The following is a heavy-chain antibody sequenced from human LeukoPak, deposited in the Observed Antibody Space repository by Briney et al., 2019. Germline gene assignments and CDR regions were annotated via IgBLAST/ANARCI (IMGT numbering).Heavy chain of an antibody. CDR1: GDSVSSSSAA. V-gene: IGHV6-1*01. D-gene: IGHD6-19*01. CDR3: ARGWYSSGWYYFDY. CDR2: TYYRSKWRS. J-gene: IGHJ4*02. Sequence: SQTLSLTCAISGDSVSSSSAAWTWIRQSPSRGLEWLGRTYYRSKWRSDYAVSVKSRITINPDTSKNQFSLQLNSVTPEDTAVYYCARGWYSSGWYYFDYWGQGTLVTVSS.